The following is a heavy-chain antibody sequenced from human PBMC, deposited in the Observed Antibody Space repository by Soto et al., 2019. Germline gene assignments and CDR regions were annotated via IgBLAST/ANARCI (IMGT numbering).Heavy chain of an antibody. J-gene: IGHJ4*02. V-gene: IGHV3-7*01. CDR3: AREGYSSSYYFDY. D-gene: IGHD6-6*01. Sequence: GGSLRLSCAASGFTFSSYWMSWVRQAPGKGLEWVANIKQDGSEKYYVDSVKGRFTISRDNAKNSLYLQMNSLRAEDTAVYYCAREGYSSSYYFDYWGQGTLVTVSS. CDR2: IKQDGSEK. CDR1: GFTFSSYW.